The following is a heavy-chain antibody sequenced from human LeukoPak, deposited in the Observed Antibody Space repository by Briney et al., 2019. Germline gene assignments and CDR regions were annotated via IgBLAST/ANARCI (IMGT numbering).Heavy chain of an antibody. Sequence: SETLSLTCTVSGDSISSYYWSWIRQPPAKGLEWIGYIYYSGSTNYNPSLKSRVTKSVDTSKNQFSLKLSSVTAADTAVYYCARRLGDYVYAFDIWGQGTMVTVSS. V-gene: IGHV4-59*08. CDR2: IYYSGST. J-gene: IGHJ3*02. D-gene: IGHD4-17*01. CDR1: GDSISSYY. CDR3: ARRLGDYVYAFDI.